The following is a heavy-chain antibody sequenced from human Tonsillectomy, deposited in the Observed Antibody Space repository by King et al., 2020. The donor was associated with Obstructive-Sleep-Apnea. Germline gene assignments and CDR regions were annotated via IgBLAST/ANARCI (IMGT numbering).Heavy chain of an antibody. Sequence: PLQESGPGLVKPSETLSLSCTVSGGSISSYYWNWIRQPPGKGLEWIGYIYYSGSTKYNPSLKSRVTISVDTSKNQFSLKMSSVTAADTAVYYCARDGSEEMATIIGGYFDYWGQGTLVTVSS. J-gene: IGHJ4*02. V-gene: IGHV4-59*12. CDR2: IYYSGST. CDR3: ARDGSEEMATIIGGYFDY. CDR1: GGSISSYY. D-gene: IGHD5-24*01.